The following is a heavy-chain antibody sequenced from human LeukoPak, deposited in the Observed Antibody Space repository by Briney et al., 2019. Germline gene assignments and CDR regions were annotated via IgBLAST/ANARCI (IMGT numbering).Heavy chain of an antibody. Sequence: SETLSLTCTVSGGSISSYYWSWIRQPPGKGLEWIGYIYHSGSTYYNPSLKSRVTISVDTSKNQFSLKLSSVTAADTAVYYCARDPEDVLLWFGDAFDIWGQGTMVTVSS. V-gene: IGHV4-59*12. CDR2: IYHSGST. J-gene: IGHJ3*02. CDR1: GGSISSYY. D-gene: IGHD3-10*01. CDR3: ARDPEDVLLWFGDAFDI.